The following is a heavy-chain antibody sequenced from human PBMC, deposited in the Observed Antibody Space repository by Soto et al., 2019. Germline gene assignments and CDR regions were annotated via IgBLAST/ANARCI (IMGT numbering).Heavy chain of an antibody. J-gene: IGHJ6*02. CDR1: GYSFTGHY. Sequence: QVQHVQSGADVKKPGDSVKVSCKASGYSFTGHYMHWVRRAPGQGLEWMGWVNLNTGGTDYAQEWQGRVTMTTATASRTVYLEVTRLKFDDTAMYYCARDPSSFLGRVYGRDVGGQGTAVTVSS. CDR3: ARDPSSFLGRVYGRDV. V-gene: IGHV1-2*02. CDR2: VNLNTGGT.